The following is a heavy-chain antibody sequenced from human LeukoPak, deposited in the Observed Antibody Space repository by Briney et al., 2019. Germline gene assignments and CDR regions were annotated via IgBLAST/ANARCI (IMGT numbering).Heavy chain of an antibody. CDR1: GGSISSYY. Sequence: SETLSLTCTVSGGSISSYYWSWIRQPAGKGLEWIGRIYTSGSTNYNPSLKSRVTMSVDTSKNQFSLKLSSVTAADMAVYYCARSQATLYKGDGYYYYYMDVWGKGTTVTVSS. J-gene: IGHJ6*03. CDR2: IYTSGST. CDR3: ARSQATLYKGDGYYYYYMDV. D-gene: IGHD3-16*01. V-gene: IGHV4-4*07.